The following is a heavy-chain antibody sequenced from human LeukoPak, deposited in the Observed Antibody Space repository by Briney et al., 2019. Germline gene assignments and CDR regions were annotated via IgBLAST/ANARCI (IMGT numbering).Heavy chain of an antibody. V-gene: IGHV3-11*01. CDR1: GFTFSDYY. CDR2: ISSSGRTI. J-gene: IGHJ6*02. CDR3: ERDAASMGGYGLDV. D-gene: IGHD3-16*01. Sequence: GGSLRLSCAASGFTFSDYYMSWIRQAAGKVLEWVSYISSSGRTIYYADSLKDRFKIPRHNHKHSLHLQMHSQSAEDTPVYYCERDAASMGGYGLDVWGQGTTVTVSS.